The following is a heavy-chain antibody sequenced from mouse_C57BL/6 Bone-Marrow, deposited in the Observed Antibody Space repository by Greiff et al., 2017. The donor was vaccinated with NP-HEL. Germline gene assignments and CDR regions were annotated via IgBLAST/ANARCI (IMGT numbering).Heavy chain of an antibody. D-gene: IGHD1-1*01. CDR2: ISSGSSTI. CDR1: GFTFSDYG. CDR3: ARGCYGSSYYAWFAY. Sequence: EVQRVESGGGLVKPGGSLKLSCAASGFTFSDYGMHWVRQAPEKGLEWVAYISSGSSTIYYADTVKGRFTISRDNAKNTLFLQMTSLRSEDTAMYYCARGCYGSSYYAWFAYWGQGTLVTVSA. V-gene: IGHV5-17*01. J-gene: IGHJ3*01.